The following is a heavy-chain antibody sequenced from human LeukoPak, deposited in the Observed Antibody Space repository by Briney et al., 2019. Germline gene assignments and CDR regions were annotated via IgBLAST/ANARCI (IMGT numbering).Heavy chain of an antibody. Sequence: PGGSLRLSCAASGFDFSRHCMSWARQAPGKGLEWVATIKQDASEMFYVDSVKGRFIISRDNAQNSLYLQMDIVRAEDTAIYYCVRVGSFDGSNYRHLDYWGQGILVTVSS. V-gene: IGHV3-7*01. D-gene: IGHD3-10*01. CDR3: VRVGSFDGSNYRHLDY. CDR1: GFDFSRHC. J-gene: IGHJ4*02. CDR2: IKQDASEM.